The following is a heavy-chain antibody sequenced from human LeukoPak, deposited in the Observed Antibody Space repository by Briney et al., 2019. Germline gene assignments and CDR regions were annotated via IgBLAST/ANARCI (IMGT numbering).Heavy chain of an antibody. Sequence: SETLSLTCTVSGGSVSSGGYYWSWIRQHPGKGLEWIGYIYYSGSTYYNPSLKSRVTISIDTSKNQFSLKLSSVTAADTAVYYCARTEDTAMVYFDYWGQGTLVTVSS. CDR3: ARTEDTAMVYFDY. D-gene: IGHD5-18*01. V-gene: IGHV4-31*03. CDR1: GGSVSSGGYY. J-gene: IGHJ4*02. CDR2: IYYSGST.